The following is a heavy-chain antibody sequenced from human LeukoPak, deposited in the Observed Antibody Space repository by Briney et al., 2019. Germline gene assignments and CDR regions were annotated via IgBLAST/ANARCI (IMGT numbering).Heavy chain of an antibody. CDR1: GYTLTELS. CDR2: FDPEDGET. D-gene: IGHD2-2*01. CDR3: ATGYLGYCSSTSCPPLDY. J-gene: IGHJ4*02. Sequence: ASVKVSCKVSGYTLTELSMHRVRQAPGKGLEWMGGFDPEDGETIYAQKFQGRVTMTEDTSTDTAYMELSSLRSEDTAVYYCATGYLGYCSSTSCPPLDYWGQGTLVTVSS. V-gene: IGHV1-24*01.